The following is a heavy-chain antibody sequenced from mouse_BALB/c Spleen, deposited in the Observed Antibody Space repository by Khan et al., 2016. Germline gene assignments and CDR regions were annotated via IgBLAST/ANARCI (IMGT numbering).Heavy chain of an antibody. CDR3: TGSPPTTRCFDV. CDR2: IRYSGSS. Sequence: EVQLQESGPGLVKPSQSLSLTCTVTGYSITSDYAWNWIRQFLGNKLEWMGYIRYSGSSTYNPFLKSRSSITRDSSKNHIFLQLYSVTTEDPAKSYCTGSPPTTRCFDVWGAGPTVTVSS. J-gene: IGHJ1*01. D-gene: IGHD2-13*01. CDR1: GYSITSDYA. V-gene: IGHV3-2*02.